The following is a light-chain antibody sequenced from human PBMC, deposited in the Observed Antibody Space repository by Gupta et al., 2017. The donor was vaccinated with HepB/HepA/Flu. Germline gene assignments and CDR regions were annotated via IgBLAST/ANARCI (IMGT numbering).Light chain of an antibody. CDR2: RDT. CDR1: KLGDKY. J-gene: IGLJ2*01. CDR3: QAWDSSTVV. V-gene: IGLV3-1*01. Sequence: SYELTQPPSVSVSPGQTASITCSGDKLGDKYASWFQQKAGQSPELVIYRDTRRPSGIPERFSGSNSGNTATLTFSGTQAMDEADYYCQAWDSSTVVFGGGTKLTVL.